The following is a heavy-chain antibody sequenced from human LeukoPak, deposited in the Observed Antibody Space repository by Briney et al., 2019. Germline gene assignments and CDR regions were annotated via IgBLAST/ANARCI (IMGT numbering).Heavy chain of an antibody. Sequence: GGSLRLSCAASGFTFSDYYMSWIRQAPGKGLEWVSYISSSGSTIYYADSVKGRFTISRDNAKNSLYLQMNSLRAEDTAVYYCARLRSTSFYYYYMDVWGKGTTVTVSS. CDR3: ARLRSTSFYYYYMDV. J-gene: IGHJ6*03. CDR1: GFTFSDYY. V-gene: IGHV3-11*01. CDR2: ISSSGSTI.